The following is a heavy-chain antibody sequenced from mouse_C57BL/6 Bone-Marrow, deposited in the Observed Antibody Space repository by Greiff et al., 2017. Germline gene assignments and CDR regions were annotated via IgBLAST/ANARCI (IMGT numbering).Heavy chain of an antibody. Sequence: VQLKESGGDLVKPGGSLKLSCAASGFTFSSYGMSWVRQTPDKRLEWVATISSGGSYTYYPDSVKGRFTISRDNAKNTLYLQMSSLKSEDTAMYDCAIPLYSNEQGFAYGGQGTLVTVSA. D-gene: IGHD2-5*01. CDR1: GFTFSSYG. J-gene: IGHJ3*01. V-gene: IGHV5-6*01. CDR2: ISSGGSYT. CDR3: AIPLYSNEQGFAY.